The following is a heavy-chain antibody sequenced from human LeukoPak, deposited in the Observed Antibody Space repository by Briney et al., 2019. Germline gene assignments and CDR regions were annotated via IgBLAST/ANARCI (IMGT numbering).Heavy chain of an antibody. CDR1: GDSISSYY. D-gene: IGHD1-26*01. J-gene: IGHJ5*02. Sequence: MSSETLSLTCTVSGDSISSYYWSWIRQPPGKGLEWIGYMYYSGSTNYNPSLKSRVTIPVDTSKNQFSLKLSSVTAADTAVYYCARGIIVGATWGENYNCFDPWGQGTLVTVSS. CDR3: ARGIIVGATWGENYNCFDP. V-gene: IGHV4-59*01. CDR2: MYYSGST.